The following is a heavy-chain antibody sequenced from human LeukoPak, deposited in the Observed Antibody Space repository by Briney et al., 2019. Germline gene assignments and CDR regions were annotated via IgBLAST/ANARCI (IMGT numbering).Heavy chain of an antibody. CDR2: IYYSGST. CDR3: ARHSGDRFDP. D-gene: IGHD1-26*01. CDR1: GGSISSSSYY. Sequence: SETLSLTCTVSGGSISSSSYYWGWIRQPPGKGLEWIGSIYYSGSTYYNPSLKSRVTISVDTSKNQFSLKLSSVTAADTAVYYCARHSGDRFDPWGQGTLVTVSS. V-gene: IGHV4-39*01. J-gene: IGHJ5*02.